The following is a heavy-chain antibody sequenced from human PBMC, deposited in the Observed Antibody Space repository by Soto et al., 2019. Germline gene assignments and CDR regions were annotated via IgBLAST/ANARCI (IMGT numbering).Heavy chain of an antibody. D-gene: IGHD2-8*01. V-gene: IGHV3-15*07. CDR1: GFTFSNTW. J-gene: IGHJ4*02. Sequence: GGSLRLSCAASGFTFSNTWMNWVRQAPGKGLEWVGRIKSKTDGETTDYAAPVKGRFSLSRDDSKNTLYLQMNSLKTEDTAVYYCSTGSALLMVYARSYFDYWGQGALVTVSS. CDR2: IKSKTDGETT. CDR3: STGSALLMVYARSYFDY.